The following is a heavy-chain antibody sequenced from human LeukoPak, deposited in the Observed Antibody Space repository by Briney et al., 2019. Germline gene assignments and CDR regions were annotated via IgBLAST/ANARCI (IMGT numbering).Heavy chain of an antibody. Sequence: SVTVSCTASGGTFSIYAISWVRQAPGQGLEWMGGIIPIFGTANYAQKFQGRVTITADESTSTAYMELSSLRSEDTAVYYCARNRYYYDSSGYYTGYFQHWGQGTLVTVSS. J-gene: IGHJ1*01. V-gene: IGHV1-69*13. D-gene: IGHD3-22*01. CDR3: ARNRYYYDSSGYYTGYFQH. CDR2: IIPIFGTA. CDR1: GGTFSIYA.